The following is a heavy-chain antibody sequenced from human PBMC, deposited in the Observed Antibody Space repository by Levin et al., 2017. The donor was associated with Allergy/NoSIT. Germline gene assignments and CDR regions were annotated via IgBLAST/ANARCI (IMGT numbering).Heavy chain of an antibody. CDR3: ARKSPLDCSSGSCYFAFDI. D-gene: IGHD2-15*01. J-gene: IGHJ3*02. Sequence: SETLSLTCAVSAGSISSTNWWSWVRQPPGKGLEWIGDIFHDGDTDYNPSLKSRVTISLYKSQNRSSLNLSSVTASDTAVYYCARKSPLDCSSGSCYFAFDIWGQGTMVTVSS. V-gene: IGHV4-4*02. CDR2: IFHDGDT. CDR1: AGSISSTNW.